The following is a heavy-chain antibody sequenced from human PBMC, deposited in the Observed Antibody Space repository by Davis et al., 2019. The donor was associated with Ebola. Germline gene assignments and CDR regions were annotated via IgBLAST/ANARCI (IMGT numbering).Heavy chain of an antibody. Sequence: GGSLRLSCAASGFTFSGYAMHWVRQAPGRGLEWVAVVSDDGNHKDYADSVKGRFTVSRDDDKKFLYLQMNNLRDEDTAVYYCARDSGTVFDIVTTNPYFDNWGQGSLVAVSS. J-gene: IGHJ4*02. CDR2: VSDDGNHK. V-gene: IGHV3-30-3*01. CDR1: GFTFSGYA. D-gene: IGHD3-10*01. CDR3: ARDSGTVFDIVTTNPYFDN.